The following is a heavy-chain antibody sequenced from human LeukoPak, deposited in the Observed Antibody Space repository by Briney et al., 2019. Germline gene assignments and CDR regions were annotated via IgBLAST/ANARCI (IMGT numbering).Heavy chain of an antibody. CDR2: ISYDGSNK. D-gene: IGHD2-2*01. CDR1: GFTFSSYA. J-gene: IGHJ4*02. CDR3: AKDLYQLPSGAFDY. Sequence: PGRSLRLSCAASGFTFSSYAMHWVRQAPGQGLEWVAVISYDGSNKYYADSVKGRFTISRDNSKNTLYLQMNSLRAEDTAVYYCAKDLYQLPSGAFDYWGQGTLVTVSS. V-gene: IGHV3-30*04.